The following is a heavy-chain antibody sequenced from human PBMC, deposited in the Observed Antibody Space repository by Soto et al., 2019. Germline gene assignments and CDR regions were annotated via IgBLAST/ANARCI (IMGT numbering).Heavy chain of an antibody. Sequence: EVQLVESGGGLVQPGGSLRLSCAASGFTFSSYSMNWVRQAPGKGLEWVSYISSSSSTIYYADSVKGRFTISRDNAKNSLYLQMNSLRDEDTAVYYCASDYPNDSSGYYYGNWGQGTLVTVSS. D-gene: IGHD3-22*01. CDR2: ISSSSSTI. CDR3: ASDYPNDSSGYYYGN. CDR1: GFTFSSYS. V-gene: IGHV3-48*02. J-gene: IGHJ4*02.